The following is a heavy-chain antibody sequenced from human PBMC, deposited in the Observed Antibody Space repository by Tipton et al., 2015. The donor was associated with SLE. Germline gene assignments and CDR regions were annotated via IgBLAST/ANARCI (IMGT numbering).Heavy chain of an antibody. CDR2: VHLVGST. CDR3: ARQGFEV. CDR1: GGSFSGYH. V-gene: IGHV4-34*01. J-gene: IGHJ4*02. Sequence: TLSLTCAVYGGSFSGYHRSWVRQPPGKGLEWIGEVHLVGSTNYNPSLKSRVNISLDTSKNQFFLKLNSVTAADTAQYYCARQGFEVWGQGTLVTV.